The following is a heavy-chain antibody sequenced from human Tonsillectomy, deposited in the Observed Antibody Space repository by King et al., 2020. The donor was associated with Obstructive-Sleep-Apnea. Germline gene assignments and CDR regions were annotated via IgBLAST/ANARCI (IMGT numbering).Heavy chain of an antibody. CDR2: IYYSGST. D-gene: IGHD3-10*01. CDR3: ASTIPNFGEFFPHETVGAFDM. CDR1: SGSISSADYY. V-gene: IGHV4-30-4*01. Sequence: VQLQESGPGLVKPSQTLSLTCTVSSGSISSADYYWSWIRQPPGKGLEWIGWIYYSGSTYYNPSLNSRVTMSVDTSKNQFSLKLSSVTAADTAVYYCASTIPNFGEFFPHETVGAFDMWGQGTMVTVSS. J-gene: IGHJ3*02.